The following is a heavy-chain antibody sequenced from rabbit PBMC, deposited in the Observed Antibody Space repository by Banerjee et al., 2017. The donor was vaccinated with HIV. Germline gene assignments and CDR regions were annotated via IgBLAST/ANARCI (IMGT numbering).Heavy chain of an antibody. Sequence: QEQLVESGGGLVKPGASLTLTCKASGFSFSSGYDMCWVRQAPGKGLEWIGCIYTGSGNTYYASWAKGRFTITRSTSLNTVTLQMTSLTAADTATYFCARQPGSNYSLWGQGTLVTVS. CDR1: GFSFSSGYD. D-gene: IGHD8-1*01. CDR3: ARQPGSNYSL. CDR2: IYTGSGNT. J-gene: IGHJ3*01. V-gene: IGHV1S43*01.